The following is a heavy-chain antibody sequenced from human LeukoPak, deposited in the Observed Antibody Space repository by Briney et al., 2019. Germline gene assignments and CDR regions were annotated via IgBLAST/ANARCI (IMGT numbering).Heavy chain of an antibody. D-gene: IGHD3-3*01. Sequence: ASVKVSCKASGGTFSSYAISWVRQAPGQGLEWMGRIIPILGIANYAQKFQGRVTITADKSTSTAYMELSSLRSEDTAVYYCARDPRYYDFWSGYSYYSDYWGQGTLVTVSS. V-gene: IGHV1-69*04. CDR3: ARDPRYYDFWSGYSYYSDY. J-gene: IGHJ4*02. CDR2: IIPILGIA. CDR1: GGTFSSYA.